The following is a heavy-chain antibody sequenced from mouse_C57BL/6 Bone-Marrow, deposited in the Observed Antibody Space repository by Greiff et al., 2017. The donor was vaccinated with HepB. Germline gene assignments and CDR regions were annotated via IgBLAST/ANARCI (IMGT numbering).Heavy chain of an antibody. CDR2: ISDGGSYT. CDR1: GFTFSSYA. V-gene: IGHV5-4*03. J-gene: IGHJ3*01. CDR3: ASIYDENLAD. Sequence: EVMLVESGGGLVKPGGSLKLSCAASGFTFSSYAMSWVRQTPEKRLEWVATISDGGSYTYYTDNVKGRFTISRDNAKNNLYLQMSHLKSEDTAMYYCASIYDENLADWGKGTLVTVSA. D-gene: IGHD2-3*01.